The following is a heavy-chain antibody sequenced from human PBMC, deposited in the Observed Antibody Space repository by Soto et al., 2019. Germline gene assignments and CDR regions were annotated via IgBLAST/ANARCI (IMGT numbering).Heavy chain of an antibody. CDR3: ARHQGSNHGANYYYYMDV. CDR1: GGSISSYY. Sequence: SETLSLTCTVSGGSISSYYWSWIRQPPGKGLEWIGYIYYSGSTNYNPSLKSRVTISVDTSKNQFSLKLSSVTAADTAVYYCARHQGSNHGANYYYYMDVWGKGTTVTVSS. V-gene: IGHV4-59*08. D-gene: IGHD4-4*01. CDR2: IYYSGST. J-gene: IGHJ6*03.